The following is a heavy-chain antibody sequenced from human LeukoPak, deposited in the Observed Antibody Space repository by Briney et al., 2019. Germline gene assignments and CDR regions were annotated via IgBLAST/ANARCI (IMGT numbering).Heavy chain of an antibody. CDR2: IYYSGST. Sequence: SETLSLTCTVSGGSISSGDYYWSWLRQPPGKGLEWIGYIYYSGSTYYNPSLKSRVTISVDTSKNQFSLKLSSVTAADTAVYYCASVNYYATFDYWGQGTLVTVSS. J-gene: IGHJ4*02. D-gene: IGHD3-10*01. CDR3: ASVNYYATFDY. CDR1: GGSISSGDYY. V-gene: IGHV4-30-4*01.